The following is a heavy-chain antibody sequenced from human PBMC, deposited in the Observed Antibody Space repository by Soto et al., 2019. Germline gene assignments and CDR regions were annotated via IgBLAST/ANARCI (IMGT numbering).Heavy chain of an antibody. CDR2: IYPGDSGT. Sequence: KHGVSLKISCKGSGYSFTSYWIGWVRQMPGKGLEWMGIIYPGDSGTRYSPSFQGQVTISADKSISTAYLQWSSLKASDTAMYYCARQLPPYSGSSDAFDNWGQGTMVTVSS. V-gene: IGHV5-51*01. J-gene: IGHJ3*02. CDR1: GYSFTSYW. CDR3: ARQLPPYSGSSDAFDN. D-gene: IGHD1-26*01.